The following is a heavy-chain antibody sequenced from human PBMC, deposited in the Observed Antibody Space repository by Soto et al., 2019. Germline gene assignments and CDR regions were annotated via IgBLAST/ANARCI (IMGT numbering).Heavy chain of an antibody. Sequence: PSETLSLTCTVSGGSISSYYWSWIRQPPGKGLEWIGYIYYSGSTNYNPSLKSRVTISVDTSKNQFSLKLSSVTAADTAVYYCARRANDILTGANNRLDPWGQGTLVTVSS. V-gene: IGHV4-59*08. CDR2: IYYSGST. CDR1: GGSISSYY. CDR3: ARRANDILTGANNRLDP. D-gene: IGHD3-9*01. J-gene: IGHJ5*02.